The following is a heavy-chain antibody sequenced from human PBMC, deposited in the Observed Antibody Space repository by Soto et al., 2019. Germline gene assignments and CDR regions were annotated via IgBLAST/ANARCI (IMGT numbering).Heavy chain of an antibody. V-gene: IGHV3-30*04. CDR3: ARDGYSGRSDGFDI. D-gene: IGHD1-26*01. J-gene: IGHJ3*02. Sequence: QVQLVESGGGVVQPGRSLRLSCAASGFTFGAYSMHWVRQPPGKGLEWVAVISYDGKNERYTDPVKGRFTVSRDNSNSTRYLQMNSMRSEDTAVYYCARDGYSGRSDGFDIWGQGTMVTVSS. CDR1: GFTFGAYS. CDR2: ISYDGKNE.